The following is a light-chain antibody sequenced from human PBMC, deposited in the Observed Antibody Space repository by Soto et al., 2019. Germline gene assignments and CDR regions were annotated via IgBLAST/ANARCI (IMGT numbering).Light chain of an antibody. J-gene: IGKJ2*01. CDR2: SAS. CDR3: QQYGSSSYT. Sequence: EIVLTQSPGTLSLSPGERSTLSCRASQSVSISSLAWYQQKPGQAPRLLIYSASSRATGIPVRFSGSGSGTDFTLTISRLEPEDFAVYYCQQYGSSSYTFGQGTNLEIK. V-gene: IGKV3-20*01. CDR1: QSVSISS.